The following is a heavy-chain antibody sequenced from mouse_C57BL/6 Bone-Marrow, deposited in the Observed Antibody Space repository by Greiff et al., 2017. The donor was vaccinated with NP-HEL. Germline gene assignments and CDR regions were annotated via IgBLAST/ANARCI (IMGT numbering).Heavy chain of an antibody. CDR3: ARVFYGNYWYFDV. Sequence: VQLKESGPELVKPGASVKISCKASGYSFTGYYMNWVKQSPEKSLEWIGEINPSTGGTTYNQKFKAKATLTVDKSSSTAYMQLKSLTAEDSAVDYCARVFYGNYWYFDVWGTGTTVTVSS. CDR2: INPSTGGT. V-gene: IGHV1-42*01. CDR1: GYSFTGYY. D-gene: IGHD2-1*01. J-gene: IGHJ1*03.